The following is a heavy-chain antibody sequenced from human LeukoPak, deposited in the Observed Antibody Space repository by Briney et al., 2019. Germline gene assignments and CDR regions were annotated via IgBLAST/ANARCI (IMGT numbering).Heavy chain of an antibody. CDR2: INHSGST. Sequence: PSETLSLTCAVYGGSFSGYYWSWIRQPPGKGLEWIGEINHSGSTNYNPSLKSRVTISVDTSKNQFSLKLSSVTAADTAVYYCARGLRKVQGVIIRKRGYWFDPWGQGTLVTVSS. D-gene: IGHD3-10*01. J-gene: IGHJ5*02. CDR3: ARGLRKVQGVIIRKRGYWFDP. V-gene: IGHV4-34*01. CDR1: GGSFSGYY.